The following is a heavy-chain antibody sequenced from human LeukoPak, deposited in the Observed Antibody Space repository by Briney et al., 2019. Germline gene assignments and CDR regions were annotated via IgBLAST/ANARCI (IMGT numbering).Heavy chain of an antibody. CDR2: IWYDGSKK. CDR3: ARDVFADSSGGSFDF. CDR1: GFSFDTHG. V-gene: IGHV3-33*01. Sequence: GGSLRLSCAASGFSFDTHGLDWVRQAPGKGLAWVAVIWYDGSKKYYADSVRGRLTISSDNSKKSVFQQMTSMRAEDTALHYCARDVFADSSGGSFDFWGQGTLVTVSS. J-gene: IGHJ4*02. D-gene: IGHD3-16*01.